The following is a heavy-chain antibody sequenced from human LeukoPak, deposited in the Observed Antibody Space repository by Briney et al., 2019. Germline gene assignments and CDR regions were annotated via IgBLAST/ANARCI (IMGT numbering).Heavy chain of an antibody. D-gene: IGHD2-2*02. CDR1: GGTFSSYA. CDR3: ARVGGYCSSTSCYTDYYYYYGMDV. V-gene: IGHV1-69*13. CDR2: IIPIFGTA. J-gene: IGHJ6*02. Sequence: ASVKVSCKASGGTFSSYAISWVRQAPGQGLEWMGGIIPIFGTANYAQKFQGRVTITADESTSTAYMELSSLRSEDTAVYYCARVGGYCSSTSCYTDYYYYYGMDVWGQGTTVTVSS.